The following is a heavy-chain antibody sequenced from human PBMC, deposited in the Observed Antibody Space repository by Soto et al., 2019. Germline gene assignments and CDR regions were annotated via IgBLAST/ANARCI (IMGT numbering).Heavy chain of an antibody. CDR3: ARLSYYSTPLRFDP. D-gene: IGHD4-4*01. CDR1: GGSITGYY. CDR2: IHYSGST. J-gene: IGHJ5*02. Sequence: QVQLQESGPGLVQPSETLSLTCTVSGGSITGYYWSWIRQPPGKGPEWIGNIHYSGSTNYNPSLRVRFPIPVDTPKHHSSLRLSSVPAAETAVYYGARLSYYSTPLRFDPWGQGTLVTVSS. V-gene: IGHV4-59*08.